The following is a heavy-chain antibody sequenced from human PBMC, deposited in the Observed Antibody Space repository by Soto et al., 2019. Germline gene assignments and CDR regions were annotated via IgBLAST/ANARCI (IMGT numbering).Heavy chain of an antibody. V-gene: IGHV3-30*18. CDR2: ISYDGSNK. CDR1: GFTFSSYG. Sequence: QVQLVESGGGVVQPGRSLRLSCAASGFTFSSYGMHWVRQAPGKGLEWVAVISYDGSNKYYADSVKGRFTISRDNSKNTLYQQMISLRAEDTAVYDCAKDYADYDFWSGYPPYGMDVWGQGTTVTVSS. CDR3: AKDYADYDFWSGYPPYGMDV. D-gene: IGHD3-3*01. J-gene: IGHJ6*02.